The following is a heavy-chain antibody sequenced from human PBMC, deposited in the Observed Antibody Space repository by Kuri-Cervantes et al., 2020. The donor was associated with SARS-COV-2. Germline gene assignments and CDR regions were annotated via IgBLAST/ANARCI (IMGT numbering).Heavy chain of an antibody. CDR3: ARAFPYKRITIFGVAQTPDYYYYYMDV. V-gene: IGHV3-30*03. J-gene: IGHJ6*03. CDR1: GFTFSSYG. CDR2: ISYDGSNK. Sequence: GGSLRLSCAASGFTFSSYGMHWVRQAPGKGLEWVAVISYDGSNKYYADSVKGRFTISRDNSKNTLYLQMNSLRAEDMAVYYCARAFPYKRITIFGVAQTPDYYYYYMDVWGKGTTVTVSS. D-gene: IGHD3-3*01.